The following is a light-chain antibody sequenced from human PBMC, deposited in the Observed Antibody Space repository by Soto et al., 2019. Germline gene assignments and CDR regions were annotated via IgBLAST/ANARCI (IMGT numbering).Light chain of an antibody. CDR2: GAS. V-gene: IGKV3-15*01. CDR3: QQYNNWLYT. CDR1: QSVSSY. Sequence: EIVLTQSPATLSLSPGERATLSCRASQSVSSYLAWYQQKPGQAPRLLFYGASTRATGVPARFSGSGSGTEFTLTISSLQSEDLAVYYCQQYNNWLYTFGQGTKLEIK. J-gene: IGKJ2*01.